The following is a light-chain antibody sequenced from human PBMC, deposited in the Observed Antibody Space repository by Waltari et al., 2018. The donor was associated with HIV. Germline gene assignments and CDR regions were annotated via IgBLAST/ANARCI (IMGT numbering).Light chain of an antibody. CDR2: KDD. J-gene: IGLJ2*01. V-gene: IGLV6-57*01. CDR1: SGSIASNH. Sequence: NFMLTQPHSASESPGKTVTISCTRSSGSIASNHVQWYQQRPGSSPTTVIYKDDQRPSGVPDRFSGSIDSSSNSASLTISGLRTEDEADYYCQSYDNENPVLFGGGTKLTVL. CDR3: QSYDNENPVL.